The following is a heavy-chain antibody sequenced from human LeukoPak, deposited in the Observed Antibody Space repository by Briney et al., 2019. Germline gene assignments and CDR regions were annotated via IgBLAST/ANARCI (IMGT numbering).Heavy chain of an antibody. Sequence: SVEVSCKASGGTFSNYAISWVRQAPGQGLDWTGGIIPVLNLVTYAQKFQGRVTITADASTSTAHMDLSSLSFEDTAVYYCATGPRPHINMNRGVTTYSGYHFDDWGQETLVTVSS. V-gene: IGHV1-69*01. D-gene: IGHD3-10*01. J-gene: IGHJ4*02. CDR1: GGTFSNYA. CDR3: ATGPRPHINMNRGVTTYSGYHFDD. CDR2: IIPVLNLV.